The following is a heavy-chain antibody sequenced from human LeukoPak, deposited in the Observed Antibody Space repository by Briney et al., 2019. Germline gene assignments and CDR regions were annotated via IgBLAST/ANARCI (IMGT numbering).Heavy chain of an antibody. D-gene: IGHD4-17*01. J-gene: IGHJ4*02. CDR2: INPNSGDT. Sequence: ASVKVSCKASGYTFTGYYMHWVRQAPGQGLEWMGWINPNSGDTNYAQKFQGRVTMTRDTSISTAYMELSRLRSDDTAVYYCARGDYGDYSDYWGQGTLVTVSP. V-gene: IGHV1-2*02. CDR3: ARGDYGDYSDY. CDR1: GYTFTGYY.